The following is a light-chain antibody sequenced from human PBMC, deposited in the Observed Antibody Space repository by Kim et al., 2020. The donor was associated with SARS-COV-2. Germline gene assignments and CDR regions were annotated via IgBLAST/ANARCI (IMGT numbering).Light chain of an antibody. CDR3: QAWGTGKV. CDR1: SGHNTNA. Sequence: QLVLTQSPSASASLGASVKLTCTLSSGHNTNAIAWHQQQPEKGPRYLMKLNSDGSHTKGDGIPDRFSGSSSGAERYLTISSLQSEDEADYYCQAWGTGKVFGGGTQLTVL. CDR2: LNSDGSH. V-gene: IGLV4-69*01. J-gene: IGLJ3*02.